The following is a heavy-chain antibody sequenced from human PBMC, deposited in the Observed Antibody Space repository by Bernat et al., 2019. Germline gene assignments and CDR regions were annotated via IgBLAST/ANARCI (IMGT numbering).Heavy chain of an antibody. CDR2: ISYDGSNK. Sequence: QVQLVESGGGVVQPGRSLRLSCAASGFTFSSYGMHWVRQAPGKGLEWVAVISYDGSNKYTADSVKDRFTISRDNSKNTLYLQMNSLRAEDTAVYYCAKGSRGSYTVYFDYWGQGTLVTVSS. D-gene: IGHD1-26*01. CDR3: AKGSRGSYTVYFDY. V-gene: IGHV3-30*18. CDR1: GFTFSSYG. J-gene: IGHJ4*02.